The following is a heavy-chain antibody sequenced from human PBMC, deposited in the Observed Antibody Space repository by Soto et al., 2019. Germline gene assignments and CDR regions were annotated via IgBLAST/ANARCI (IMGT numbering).Heavy chain of an antibody. CDR1: GYTCTSYA. D-gene: IGHD6-13*01. J-gene: IGHJ6*03. V-gene: IGHV1-3*01. CDR3: AAVRFIIYRSSWYRYYYMDV. CDR2: INAGNGNT. Sequence: QVPLVQSGAEVKKPGASVKVSCKASGYTCTSYAMHWVRQAPGQRLEWMGWINAGNGNTKYSQKFQGRVTITRDTSASTAYMELSSLRSEDTAVYYCAAVRFIIYRSSWYRYYYMDVWGKGTTVTVSS.